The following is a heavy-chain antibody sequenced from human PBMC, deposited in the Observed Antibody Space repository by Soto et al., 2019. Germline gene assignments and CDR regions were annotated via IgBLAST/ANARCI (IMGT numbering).Heavy chain of an antibody. Sequence: GGSLRLSCAASGFTVSSNYMSWVRQAPGKGLEGVSVIYSGGSTYYADSVKGRFTISRDNSKNTLYLQMNSLRAEDTAVYYCARDVGSGDFWSGRYYYYYMDVWGKGTTVTVSS. CDR3: ARDVGSGDFWSGRYYYYYMDV. CDR1: GFTVSSNY. J-gene: IGHJ6*03. D-gene: IGHD3-3*01. V-gene: IGHV3-66*01. CDR2: IYSGGST.